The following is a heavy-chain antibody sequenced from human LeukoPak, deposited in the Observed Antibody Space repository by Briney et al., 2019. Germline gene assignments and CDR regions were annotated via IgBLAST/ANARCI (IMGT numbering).Heavy chain of an antibody. J-gene: IGHJ4*02. Sequence: ASVKVSCKASGYTFTSYGISWVRQAPGQGLEWMGWISAYNGNTNYAQKLQGRVTMTTDTSTSTAYMELRSLRSDDTAAYYCARDRVGYRSGGSCPIGYWGQGTLVTVSS. D-gene: IGHD2-15*01. CDR1: GYTFTSYG. CDR2: ISAYNGNT. V-gene: IGHV1-18*01. CDR3: ARDRVGYRSGGSCPIGY.